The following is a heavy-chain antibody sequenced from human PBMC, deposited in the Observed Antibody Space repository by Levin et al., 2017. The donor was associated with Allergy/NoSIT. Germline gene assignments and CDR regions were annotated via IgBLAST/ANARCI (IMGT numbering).Heavy chain of an antibody. CDR2: ISSSSSYI. Sequence: GESLKISCAASGFTFSSYSMNWVRQAPGKGLEWVSSISSSSSYIYYADSVKGRFTISRDNAKNSLYLQMNSLRAEDTAVYYCATHTGTTGYFQHWGQGTLVTVSS. J-gene: IGHJ1*01. CDR3: ATHTGTTGYFQH. CDR1: GFTFSSYS. D-gene: IGHD1-7*01. V-gene: IGHV3-21*01.